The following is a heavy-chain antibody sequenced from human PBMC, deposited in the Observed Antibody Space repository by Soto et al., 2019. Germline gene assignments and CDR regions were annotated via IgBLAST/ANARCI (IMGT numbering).Heavy chain of an antibody. V-gene: IGHV4-30-4*01. CDR3: ARDRRLGYYYGMDV. CDR2: IYYSGST. Sequence: SETLYLTCIVSGGSISSGDNYWSWIRQPPGKGLEWIGYIYYSGSTYYNPSLKSRVSISVDTSKNQFSLKLSSVTAADTAVYYCARDRRLGYYYGMDVWGQGTTVT. CDR1: GGSISSGDNY. J-gene: IGHJ6*02. D-gene: IGHD6-19*01.